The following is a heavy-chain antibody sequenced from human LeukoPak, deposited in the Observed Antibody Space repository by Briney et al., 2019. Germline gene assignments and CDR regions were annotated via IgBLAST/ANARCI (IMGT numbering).Heavy chain of an antibody. D-gene: IGHD4-17*01. CDR3: ARGTTTGDLDY. Sequence: PSEALSLTCTVSGGSISSSSYYWGWIRQPPGKGLEWIVSIYYSGSTYYNPSLKSRVTISVDKSKNQFSLKLSSVTAADTAVYYCARGTTTGDLDYWGQGTLVTVSS. CDR1: GGSISSSSYY. CDR2: IYYSGST. V-gene: IGHV4-39*07. J-gene: IGHJ4*02.